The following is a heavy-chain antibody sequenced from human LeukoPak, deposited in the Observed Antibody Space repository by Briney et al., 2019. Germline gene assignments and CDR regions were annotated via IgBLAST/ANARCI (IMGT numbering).Heavy chain of an antibody. D-gene: IGHD2-8*01. Sequence: KTGGSLRLSCAASGFTFDDYPMHWVRQAPGKGLEWVSLISWDGTSTYYADSVKGRFTISRDDSKKSPLLQMNSLKTEDNDLYYXXKDMGYESAMGFDYWGQGTLVTVSS. CDR3: XKDMGYESAMGFDY. J-gene: IGHJ4*02. V-gene: IGHV3-43*01. CDR2: ISWDGTST. CDR1: GFTFDDYP.